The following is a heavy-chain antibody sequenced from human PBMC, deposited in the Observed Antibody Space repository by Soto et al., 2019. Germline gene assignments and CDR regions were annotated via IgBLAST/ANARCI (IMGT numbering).Heavy chain of an antibody. CDR2: IYYSGST. V-gene: IGHV4-59*01. J-gene: IGHJ6*03. Sequence: PSETLSLTCTVSGDSISSYYWSWIRQPPGKGLEWIGYIYYSGSTNYNPSLKSRLTISVDTSKNQFSLKLSSVTAADTAVYYCARVMPSWDYYYYMDVWGKGTTVTVSS. CDR1: GDSISSYY. CDR3: ARVMPSWDYYYYMDV. D-gene: IGHD2-2*01.